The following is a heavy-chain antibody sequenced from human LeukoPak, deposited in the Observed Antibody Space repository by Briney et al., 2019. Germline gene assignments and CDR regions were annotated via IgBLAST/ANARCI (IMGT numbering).Heavy chain of an antibody. Sequence: AGSLRLSCAASGCTFSTYCMHWVRQPQGKGLEWVALTLYDGSNKNYTASVKGRFTISRDNSKNTLYLQMNSLRGEDTAVYYCARGGLTIAEATTSWYLDYWGQGTLVTVSS. J-gene: IGHJ4*02. V-gene: IGHV3-33*01. D-gene: IGHD6-13*01. CDR2: TLYDGSNK. CDR3: ARGGLTIAEATTSWYLDY. CDR1: GCTFSTYC.